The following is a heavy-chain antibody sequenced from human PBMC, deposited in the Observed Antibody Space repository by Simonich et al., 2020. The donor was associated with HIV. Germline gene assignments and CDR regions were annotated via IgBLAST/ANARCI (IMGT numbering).Heavy chain of an antibody. J-gene: IGHJ3*02. Sequence: EVQLVESGGALVQPGGSRRLSCAASGFTFRTYWMHWVRQAPGKGLLVVSRVNRDGRSTSYADSVKGRFTISRDNAKNTLYLQMNSLRADDTAVYYCARVLVGSAFDIWGQGTMVTVSS. CDR3: ARVLVGSAFDI. D-gene: IGHD2-8*02. V-gene: IGHV3-74*01. CDR2: VNRDGRST. CDR1: GFTFRTYW.